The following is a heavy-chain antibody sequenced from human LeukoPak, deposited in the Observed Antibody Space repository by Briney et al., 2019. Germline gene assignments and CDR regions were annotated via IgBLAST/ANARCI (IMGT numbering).Heavy chain of an antibody. V-gene: IGHV4-28*01. CDR2: IYYSGST. D-gene: IGHD6-19*01. J-gene: IGHJ3*02. CDR1: GXSISSNYW. Sequence: SETLSLTCAVSGXSISSNYWWSWIRQSPEKGLEWIGYIYYSGSTHQNPSLQSRLTMSVDTSKNQFSLKLSSVTAVDTAVYYCARKGSGWYAFDIWGQGTTVTVSS. CDR3: ARKGSGWYAFDI.